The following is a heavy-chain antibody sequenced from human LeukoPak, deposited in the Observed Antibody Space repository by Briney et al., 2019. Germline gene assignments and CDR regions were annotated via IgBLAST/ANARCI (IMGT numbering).Heavy chain of an antibody. CDR2: IYTSGST. CDR3: ARDWGKLGSGLDY. CDR1: GGSISSGSYY. V-gene: IGHV4-61*02. Sequence: PSQTLSLTCTVSGGSISSGSYYWSWIRQPAGKGLEWIGRIYTSGSTNYNPSLKSRVTISVDTSKNQFSLKLSSVTAADTAVYYCARDWGKLGSGLDYWGQGTLVTVSS. J-gene: IGHJ4*02. D-gene: IGHD7-27*01.